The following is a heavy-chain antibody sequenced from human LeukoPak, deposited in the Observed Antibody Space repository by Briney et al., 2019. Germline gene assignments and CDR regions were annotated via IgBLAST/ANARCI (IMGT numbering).Heavy chain of an antibody. D-gene: IGHD2/OR15-2a*01. V-gene: IGHV3-33*01. J-gene: IGHJ6*02. CDR2: IWYDGSNK. Sequence: PGGSLRLSCAASGFTFSSYGMHWVRQAPGKGLEWVAVIWYDGSNKYYADSVKGRFTISRDNSKNTLSLQMSSLRAEDTAVYYCARDDFSQGYSFYGMDVWGQGTTVTASS. CDR1: GFTFSSYG. CDR3: ARDDFSQGYSFYGMDV.